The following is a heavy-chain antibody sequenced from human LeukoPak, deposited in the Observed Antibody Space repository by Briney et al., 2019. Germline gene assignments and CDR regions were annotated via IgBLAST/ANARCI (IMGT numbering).Heavy chain of an antibody. V-gene: IGHV4-39*01. D-gene: IGHD1-26*01. CDR1: GGSISSSSYY. CDR3: VRSGVYRGGYSDY. Sequence: SETLSLTCTVSGGSISSSSYYWGWIRQPPGKGLEWIGSIYYSGSTYYNPSLKSRVTISVDTSKNQFSLKLSSVTAADTAVYYCVRSGVYRGGYSDYWGQGSLVTVSS. J-gene: IGHJ4*02. CDR2: IYYSGST.